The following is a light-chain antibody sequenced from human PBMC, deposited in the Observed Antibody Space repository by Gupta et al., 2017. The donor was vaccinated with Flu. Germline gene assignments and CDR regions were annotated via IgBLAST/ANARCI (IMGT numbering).Light chain of an antibody. CDR1: SSNIGTNA. Sequence: QSVLPQPPSASGTPGQRVTISCSGSSSNIGTNAVHWYQQVPGTAPKLLIYDNNQRPSGVPDRFSGSKSGTSASLAISGLQSEDEADYYCAAWDDSLNGHYVFRTGTEVTVL. CDR2: DNN. V-gene: IGLV1-44*01. CDR3: AAWDDSLNGHYV. J-gene: IGLJ1*01.